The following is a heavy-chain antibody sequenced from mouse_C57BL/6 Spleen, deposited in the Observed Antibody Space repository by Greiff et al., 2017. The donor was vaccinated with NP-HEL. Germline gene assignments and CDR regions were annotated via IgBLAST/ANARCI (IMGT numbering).Heavy chain of an antibody. Sequence: QVTLNVSGPGILQPSQTLSLTCSFSGFSLSTFGMGVGWISQPSGKGLEWLAHIWWDDDTYYNPALKSRLTISKDTSKNHVFLKIANVDTADTATYYCARAYGSSWNWYFDVWGTGTTVTVSS. CDR1: GFSLSTFGMG. V-gene: IGHV8-8*01. CDR2: IWWDDDT. J-gene: IGHJ1*03. D-gene: IGHD1-1*01. CDR3: ARAYGSSWNWYFDV.